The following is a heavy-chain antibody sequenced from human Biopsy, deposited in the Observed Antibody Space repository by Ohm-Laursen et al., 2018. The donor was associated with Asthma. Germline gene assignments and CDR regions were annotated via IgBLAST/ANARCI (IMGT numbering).Heavy chain of an antibody. Sequence: GTLSLTWSVCGGSISSFYWSWIRQSPEKGLEWMGYVYWTGSTNYNPSLKSRITMSVDTSKNRMFLELTSVTAADTAIYYCVRAVRNEQWLAPFDYWGQGKPVTVSS. CDR3: VRAVRNEQWLAPFDY. J-gene: IGHJ4*02. V-gene: IGHV4-59*01. CDR2: VYWTGST. D-gene: IGHD6-19*01. CDR1: GGSISSFY.